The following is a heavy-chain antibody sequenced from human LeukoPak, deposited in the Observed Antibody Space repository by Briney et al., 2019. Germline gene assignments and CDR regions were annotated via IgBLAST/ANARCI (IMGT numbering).Heavy chain of an antibody. V-gene: IGHV1-8*01. D-gene: IGHD5-18*01. CDR1: GYTFTSYD. Sequence: GASVKVSCKASGYTFTSYDINWVRQATGQGLEWMGWMNPNSGNTGYAQKFQGRVTMIRNTSISTAYMELSSLRSEDTAVYYCARANPTWILSDWFDPWGQGTLVTVSS. CDR2: MNPNSGNT. J-gene: IGHJ5*02. CDR3: ARANPTWILSDWFDP.